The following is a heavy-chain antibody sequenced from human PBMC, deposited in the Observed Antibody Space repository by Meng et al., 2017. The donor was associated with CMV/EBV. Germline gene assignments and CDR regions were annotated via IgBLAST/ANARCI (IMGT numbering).Heavy chain of an antibody. V-gene: IGHV1-8*03. D-gene: IGHD3-3*01. CDR2: MNPNSGNT. CDR3: ARRSVVVPAAPWTYYDFWSGYYTEGYYYYGMDV. Sequence: ASVKVSCKASGYTFTSYDINWVRQATGQGLEWMGWMNPNSGNTGYAQKFQGRVTITRNTSISTAYMELSSLRSEDTAEYYCARRSVVVPAAPWTYYDFWSGYYTEGYYYYGMDVWGQGTTVTVSS. J-gene: IGHJ6*02. CDR1: GYTFTSYD.